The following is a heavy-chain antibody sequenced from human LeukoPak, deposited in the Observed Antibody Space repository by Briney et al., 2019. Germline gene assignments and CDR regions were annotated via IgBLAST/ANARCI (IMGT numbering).Heavy chain of an antibody. J-gene: IGHJ4*02. CDR1: GYTFTSYG. V-gene: IGHV1-18*01. CDR3: AGDHSWIQLWLPNAFDY. D-gene: IGHD5-18*01. CDR2: ISAYNGNT. Sequence: ASVKVSCKASGYTFTSYGISWVRQAPGQGLEWMGWISAYNGNTNYAQKLQGRVTMTTDTSTSTAYMELRSLRSDDTAVYCCAGDHSWIQLWLPNAFDYWGQGTLVTVSS.